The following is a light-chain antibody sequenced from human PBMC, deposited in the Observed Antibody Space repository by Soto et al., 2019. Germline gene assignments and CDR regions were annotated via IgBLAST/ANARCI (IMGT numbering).Light chain of an antibody. V-gene: IGKV3-15*01. CDR1: QSVNSN. Sequence: EIVMTQSPATLSVSPGERATLSCRASQSVNSNLAWYQQKPGQAPRLLFYGASTRATVIPGTFSGSGSGTEFTLTFSSLQSEDFAVYYCQQYINWPLTFGGGTKVDIK. CDR3: QQYINWPLT. CDR2: GAS. J-gene: IGKJ4*01.